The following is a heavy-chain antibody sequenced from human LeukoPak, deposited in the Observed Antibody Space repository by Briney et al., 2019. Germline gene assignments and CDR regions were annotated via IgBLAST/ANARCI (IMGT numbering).Heavy chain of an antibody. J-gene: IGHJ6*03. CDR3: ARHRTGGNYYGSGRPAYYYYYMDV. D-gene: IGHD3-10*01. Sequence: GESMKISCKGSGYSFTIYWIGWVRQMPGKSLEWMGIIYPGDSDTRYGPSFQGQVTISADKSISTTYLQWSSLKASDTAMYYCARHRTGGNYYGSGRPAYYYYYMDVWGKGTTVTISS. CDR1: GYSFTIYW. CDR2: IYPGDSDT. V-gene: IGHV5-51*01.